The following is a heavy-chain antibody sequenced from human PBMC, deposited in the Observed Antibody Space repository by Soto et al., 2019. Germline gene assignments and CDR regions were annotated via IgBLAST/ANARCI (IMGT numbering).Heavy chain of an antibody. J-gene: IGHJ3*02. CDR2: IYYSGST. CDR3: ARVVDYYDSSGYYPRWAFDI. CDR1: GGSISCYY. Sequence: SETLSLTCTVSGGSISCYYWSWIRQPPGKGLEWIGYIYYSGSTNYNPSLKSRVTISVDTSKNQFSLKLSSVTAADTAVYYCARVVDYYDSSGYYPRWAFDIWGQGTMVTVSS. V-gene: IGHV4-59*01. D-gene: IGHD3-22*01.